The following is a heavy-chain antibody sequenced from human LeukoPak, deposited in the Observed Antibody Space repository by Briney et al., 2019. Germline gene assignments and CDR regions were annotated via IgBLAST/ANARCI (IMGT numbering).Heavy chain of an antibody. CDR1: GFTFSNSW. CDR2: INQDASRK. J-gene: IGHJ4*02. D-gene: IGHD3-10*01. CDR3: ARDRGYNSFDY. Sequence: GGSLRLSCAASGFTFSNSWMCWVRQAPGEGLKWLANINQDASRKNYVDSVKGRFTISRDNAKNSLYLQMNSLRLEDTAVYYCARDRGYNSFDYWGQGTLVTVPS. V-gene: IGHV3-7*05.